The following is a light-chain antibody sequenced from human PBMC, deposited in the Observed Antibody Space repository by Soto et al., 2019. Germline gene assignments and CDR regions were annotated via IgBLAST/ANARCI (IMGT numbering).Light chain of an antibody. V-gene: IGKV1-39*01. CDR1: QSISTY. J-gene: IGKJ4*02. CDR3: QQSDESART. CDR2: AAS. Sequence: DIQMTQSPSSLSAFVGDRVTITCRASQSISTYLNWYQQKPGNAPRVLIYAASRLASGVPSRFSGGGSGTDIILTSNSLHPEDLGNYYRQQSDESARTFGGGTKVEIK.